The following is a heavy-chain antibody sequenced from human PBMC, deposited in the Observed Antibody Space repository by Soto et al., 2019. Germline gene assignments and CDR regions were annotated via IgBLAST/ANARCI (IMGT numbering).Heavy chain of an antibody. CDR1: GFTFSSYA. Sequence: GGSLRLSCAASGFTFSSYAMHWVRQAPGKGLEWVAVISYDGSNKYYADSVKGRFTISRDNSKNTLYLQMNSLRAEDTAVYYCARDLDDSSGYFDYWGQGALVTVSS. D-gene: IGHD3-22*01. CDR2: ISYDGSNK. V-gene: IGHV3-30-3*01. J-gene: IGHJ4*02. CDR3: ARDLDDSSGYFDY.